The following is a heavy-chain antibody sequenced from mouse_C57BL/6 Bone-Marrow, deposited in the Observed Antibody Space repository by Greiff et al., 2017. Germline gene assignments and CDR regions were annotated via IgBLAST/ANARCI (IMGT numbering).Heavy chain of an antibody. CDR3: ARSSNYGSSCQFAY. V-gene: IGHV1-69*01. D-gene: IGHD1-1*01. J-gene: IGHJ3*01. Sequence: QVQLQQPGAELVMPGASVKLSCKASGYTFTSYWMHWVKQRPGQGLEWIGEIDPSDSYTNYNPKFKGKSTLTVDKSSSTAYMQLSSLTSEDSAVYYCARSSNYGSSCQFAYWGQGTLVTVSA. CDR1: GYTFTSYW. CDR2: IDPSDSYT.